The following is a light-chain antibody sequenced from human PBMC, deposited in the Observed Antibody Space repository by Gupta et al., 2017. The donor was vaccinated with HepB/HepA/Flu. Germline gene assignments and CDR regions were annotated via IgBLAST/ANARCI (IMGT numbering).Light chain of an antibody. V-gene: IGKV3-11*01. Sequence: EIVLTQSPATLSLSPGERATLSCRASQSVKNFLAWFQQKPGQAPRLLIYDASNRATGIPARFSGSGSGTDFTVTISSLEPEDFAVYYCQQCSSWPLTFGGGTKLEIK. J-gene: IGKJ4*01. CDR1: QSVKNF. CDR3: QQCSSWPLT. CDR2: DAS.